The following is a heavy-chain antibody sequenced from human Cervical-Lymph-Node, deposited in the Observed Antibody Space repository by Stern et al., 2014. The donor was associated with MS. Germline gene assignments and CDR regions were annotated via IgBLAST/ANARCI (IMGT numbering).Heavy chain of an antibody. CDR1: GGTFNTDA. D-gene: IGHD3-10*01. CDR2: IIPKFITA. J-gene: IGHJ6*02. CDR3: ATPGGRTPGKTYYHYAMDV. Sequence: QLVQSGAEVKKPGSSVRVSCKASGGTFNTDAINWVRQAPGQGLEWMGGIIPKFITANYAQKFQGRVTITADKSTATAYIELNNLKSEDTAVYYCATPGGRTPGKTYYHYAMDVWGQGTTVTVSS. V-gene: IGHV1-69*06.